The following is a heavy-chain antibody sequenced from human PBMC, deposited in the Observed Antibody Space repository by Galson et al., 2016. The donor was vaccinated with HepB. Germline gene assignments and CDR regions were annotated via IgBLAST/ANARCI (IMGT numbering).Heavy chain of an antibody. CDR1: GGSISSGDYY. J-gene: IGHJ5*02. CDR2: IHDKGRP. CDR3: ARDLGFSGQLVS. V-gene: IGHV4-30-4*01. Sequence: TLSLTCTVSGGSISSGDYYWSWIRQPPAKGLEWITYIHDKGRPYYSPSLKNRVVISQNTSNNQVSLTLTSVTAADTALCYCARDLGFSGQLVSWGQGTLVTVSS. D-gene: IGHD5-12*01.